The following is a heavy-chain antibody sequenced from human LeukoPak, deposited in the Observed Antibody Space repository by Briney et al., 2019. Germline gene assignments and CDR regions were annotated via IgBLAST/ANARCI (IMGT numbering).Heavy chain of an antibody. CDR2: IYTSGST. D-gene: IGHD3-10*01. CDR1: GGSISSYY. Sequence: SETLSLTCTVSGGSISSYYWSWIRQPAGKGLEWIGRIYTSGSTNYNPSLKSRVTMSVDTSKNQFSLKLSSVTAADTAVYYCARGQYYYGSGSYAKLDYWGQGTLVTVSS. CDR3: ARGQYYYGSGSYAKLDY. J-gene: IGHJ4*02. V-gene: IGHV4-4*07.